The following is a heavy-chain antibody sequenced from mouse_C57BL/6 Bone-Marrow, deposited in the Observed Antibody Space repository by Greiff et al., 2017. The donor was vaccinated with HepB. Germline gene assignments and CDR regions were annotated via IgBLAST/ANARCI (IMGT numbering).Heavy chain of an antibody. J-gene: IGHJ1*03. CDR2: SRNKANDYTT. Sequence: EVKLVESGGGLVQSGRSLRLSCATSGFTFSDFYMEWVRQAPGKGLEWIAASRNKANDYTTEYSASVKGPFIVSRYTSQSILYLQINALRAEDTAIYYSARDARGSRGEYFDVWGTGTTVTVAS. CDR3: ARDARGSRGEYFDV. D-gene: IGHD1-1*01. V-gene: IGHV7-1*01. CDR1: GFTFSDFY.